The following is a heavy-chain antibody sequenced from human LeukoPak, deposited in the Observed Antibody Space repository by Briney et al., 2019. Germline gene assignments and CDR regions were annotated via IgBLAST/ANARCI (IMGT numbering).Heavy chain of an antibody. CDR1: GFTVSSNY. CDR2: ISSGGST. CDR3: ATGGGSGWYECRFDY. J-gene: IGHJ4*02. Sequence: GGSLRLSCAVSGFTVSSNYMSWVRQAPGTGLEWVSVISSGGSTDYADSVKGRFIMSRDTAKNTLHLQMNSLRVEDTAVYYCATGGGSGWYECRFDYWGQGTQVTVSS. V-gene: IGHV3-66*01. D-gene: IGHD6-19*01.